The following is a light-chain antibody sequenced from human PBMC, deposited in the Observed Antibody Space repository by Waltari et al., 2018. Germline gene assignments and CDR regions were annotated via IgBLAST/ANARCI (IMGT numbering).Light chain of an antibody. V-gene: IGKV3-15*01. CDR3: QQYNNWRT. CDR1: QSISRN. J-gene: IGKJ2*01. Sequence: EVLMTQPLATLSVSPGERATLSCRASQSISRNLAWYQQKPGQAPRLLIYGASTRAPGIPARFSGSGSGTDFTLSISSLQSEDVAVYYCQQYNNWRTFGQGTKLEMK. CDR2: GAS.